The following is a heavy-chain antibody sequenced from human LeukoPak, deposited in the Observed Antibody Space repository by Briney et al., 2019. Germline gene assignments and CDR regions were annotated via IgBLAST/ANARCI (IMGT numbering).Heavy chain of an antibody. CDR3: AREVVGGFITGMKGYFDY. CDR1: GYTFTDHY. V-gene: IGHV1-2*02. Sequence: ASVKVSCKTSGYTFTDHYMHWVRQAPGQGLEWMGWINPNSGGTNYAQKFQGRVTMTRDTSISTAYMELSRLRSDDTAVYYCAREVVGGFITGMKGYFDYWGQGTLVTVSS. J-gene: IGHJ4*02. D-gene: IGHD1-20*01. CDR2: INPNSGGT.